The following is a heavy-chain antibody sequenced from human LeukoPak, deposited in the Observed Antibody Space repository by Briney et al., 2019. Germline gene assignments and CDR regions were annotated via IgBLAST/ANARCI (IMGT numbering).Heavy chain of an antibody. V-gene: IGHV4-59*01. CDR2: IYYSGST. D-gene: IGHD3-16*02. Sequence: SEILSLTCTVSGGSINSYYWSWIRQPPGKGLEWIGYIYYSGSTNYNPSLKSRVTISVDTSKNQFSLKLSSVTAADTAVYYCARAPYRDDAFDIWGQGTMVTVSS. J-gene: IGHJ3*02. CDR1: GGSINSYY. CDR3: ARAPYRDDAFDI.